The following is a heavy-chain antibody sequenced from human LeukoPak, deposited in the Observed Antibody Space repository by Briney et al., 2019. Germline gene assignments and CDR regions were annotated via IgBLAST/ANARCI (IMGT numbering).Heavy chain of an antibody. CDR1: GSSISSGGYS. CDR2: IYHTGST. V-gene: IGHV4-30-2*01. D-gene: IGHD3-16*02. J-gene: IGHJ3*02. CDR3: ARGSRRLGELSLYALDAFDI. Sequence: SQTLSLTCAVSGSSISSGGYSWSWIRQPPGMSLEWIQYIYHTGSTYYNPSLKSRVTISVDRSKNQFSLELSSVTAADTAVYYCARGSRRLGELSLYALDAFDIWGQGTMVTVSS.